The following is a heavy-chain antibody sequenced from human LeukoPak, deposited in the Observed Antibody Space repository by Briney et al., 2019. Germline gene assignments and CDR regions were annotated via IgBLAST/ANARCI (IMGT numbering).Heavy chain of an antibody. CDR1: GFTFDDYG. J-gene: IGHJ4*02. CDR2: INWNGGST. CDR3: ARDGGYCSGGSCFYLDY. V-gene: IGHV3-20*04. Sequence: PGGSLRLSCAASGFTFDDYGMSWVRQAPGKGLEWVSGINWNGGSTGYADSVKGRFTISRDNAKNSPYLQMNSLRAEDTALYYCARDGGYCSGGSCFYLDYWGQGTLVTVSS. D-gene: IGHD2-15*01.